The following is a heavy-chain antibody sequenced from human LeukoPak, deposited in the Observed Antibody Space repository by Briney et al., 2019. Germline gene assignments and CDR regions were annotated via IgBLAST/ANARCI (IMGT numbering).Heavy chain of an antibody. J-gene: IGHJ6*02. Sequence: ASVKVSRKASGYTFTSYDINWVRQATGQGLEWMGWMNPNSGNTGYAQKFQGRVTMTRNTSISTAYMELSSLRSEDTAVYYCARGVSGWSSYYYYGMDVWGQGTTVTVSS. CDR3: ARGVSGWSSYYYYGMDV. CDR1: GYTFTSYD. D-gene: IGHD6-19*01. CDR2: MNPNSGNT. V-gene: IGHV1-8*01.